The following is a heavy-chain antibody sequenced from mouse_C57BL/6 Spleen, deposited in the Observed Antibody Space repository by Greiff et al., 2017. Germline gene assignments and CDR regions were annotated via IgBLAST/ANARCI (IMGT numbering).Heavy chain of an antibody. CDR2: IDPSDSYT. D-gene: IGHD1-1*01. J-gene: IGHJ4*01. CDR3: ARKGGTTVPYYGARDD. V-gene: IGHV1-50*01. Sequence: QVQLQQPGAELVKPGASVKLSCKASGYTFTSYWMQWVKQRPGQGLEWIGGIDPSDSYTNYNQQFQGKATLTVDTSSSTAYMQLSSLTSDDSAVYYGARKGGTTVPYYGARDDWGQGTSVTVSS. CDR1: GYTFTSYW.